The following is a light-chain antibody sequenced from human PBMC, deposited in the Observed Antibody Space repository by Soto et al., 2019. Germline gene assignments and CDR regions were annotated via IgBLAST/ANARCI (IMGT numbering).Light chain of an antibody. CDR3: AAWDDSLNGVV. V-gene: IGLV1-44*01. CDR2: SNN. CDR1: SSNIGSNT. J-gene: IGLJ2*01. Sequence: QSVLTQPPSASGTPGQRVTISCSGSSSNIGSNTVNWYQQLPGTAPKHLIYSNNQRPSGVPDRFSGSKSGTSASLAISGLQSEDEADYDCAAWDDSLNGVVFGGGTKLTVL.